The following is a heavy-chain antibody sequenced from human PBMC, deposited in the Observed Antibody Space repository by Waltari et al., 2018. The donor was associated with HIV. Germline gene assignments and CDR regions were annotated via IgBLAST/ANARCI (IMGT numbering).Heavy chain of an antibody. D-gene: IGHD2-15*01. CDR3: AREGIVAAPFDF. J-gene: IGHJ4*02. V-gene: IGHV3-30*01. Sequence: QVQLVESGGGLVQPGGSLRLSCAAPGFTFRDFAIHWVRQAPGKGLEWVAVISRDGSSKYYADSVQGRFTISRDNSKNSLHLHMNSLRPKDTAVYYCAREGIVAAPFDFWGLGTLVTVSS. CDR2: ISRDGSSK. CDR1: GFTFRDFA.